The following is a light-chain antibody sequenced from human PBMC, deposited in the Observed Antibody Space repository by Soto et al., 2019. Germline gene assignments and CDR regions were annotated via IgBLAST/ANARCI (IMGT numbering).Light chain of an antibody. CDR2: DVS. CDR3: SSSTSSSTPV. V-gene: IGLV2-14*01. Sequence: QSVLTQPASVSGSPGQSITISCTGTSSDVGDYNYVSWYQQHPGKAPKVMIYDVSNRPSGVSNRFSGSKSGNTASLTISGLQAEDEADYYSSSSTSSSTPVLGTGPKSPS. J-gene: IGLJ1*01. CDR1: SSDVGDYNY.